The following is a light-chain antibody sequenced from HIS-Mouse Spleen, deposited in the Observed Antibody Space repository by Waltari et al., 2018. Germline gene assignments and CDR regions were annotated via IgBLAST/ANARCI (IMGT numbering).Light chain of an antibody. CDR2: DVS. CDR1: SSDVGCYTY. V-gene: IGLV2-14*03. CDR3: SSYTSSSTWV. J-gene: IGLJ3*02. Sequence: QSALTQPASVSGSPGQSITIPCTGTSSDVGCYTYVSWYQQHPGKAPKLMIYDVSNRPSGVSNRFSGSKSGNTASLTISGLQAEDEADYYCSSYTSSSTWVFGGGTKLTVL.